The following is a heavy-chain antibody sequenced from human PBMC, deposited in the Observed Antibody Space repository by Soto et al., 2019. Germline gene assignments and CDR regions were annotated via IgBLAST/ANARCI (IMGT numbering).Heavy chain of an antibody. CDR1: GFAFNHAY. Sequence: EVQLVESGGGLVEPGGSLRLSCAGSGFAFNHAYMTWVRQAPGKGLEWVGRIKSKGHGGTIDYAAPVKGRFTISRDDSTNTLFLQMNSLKTEDTAVYYCSTDAKPTAGARLDYLGQGTLVTVSS. J-gene: IGHJ4*02. CDR3: STDAKPTAGARLDY. V-gene: IGHV3-15*01. CDR2: IKSKGHGGTI. D-gene: IGHD1-1*01.